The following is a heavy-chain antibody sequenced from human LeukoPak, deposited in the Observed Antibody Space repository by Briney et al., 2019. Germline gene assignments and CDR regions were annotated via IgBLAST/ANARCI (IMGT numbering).Heavy chain of an antibody. D-gene: IGHD4-23*01. CDR2: INHSGST. V-gene: IGHV4-34*01. Sequence: SETLSLTCAVYGGSFSGYNWSWIRQPPGKGLEWIGEINHSGSTNYNPSLKSRVTISVDTSKNQFSLKLSSVTAADTAVYFCARDMGAPDYGSYSVDYWGQGTLVTVSS. CDR3: ARDMGAPDYGSYSVDY. J-gene: IGHJ4*02. CDR1: GGSFSGYN.